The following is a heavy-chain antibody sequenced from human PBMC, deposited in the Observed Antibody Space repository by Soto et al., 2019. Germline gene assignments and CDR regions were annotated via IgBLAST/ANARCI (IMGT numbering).Heavy chain of an antibody. CDR2: ISGSSIYI. V-gene: IGHV3-21*01. CDR3: AREGALKPFSS. Sequence: GGSLRLSCVASGFTFSSYNMNWVRQAPGKGLEWVSHISGSSIYIHYAYSVRGRFTFSRDNAKNSVYLQMDSLRVEDTAVYYCAREGALKPFSSWGQGALVTVSS. J-gene: IGHJ5*02. CDR1: GFTFSSYN.